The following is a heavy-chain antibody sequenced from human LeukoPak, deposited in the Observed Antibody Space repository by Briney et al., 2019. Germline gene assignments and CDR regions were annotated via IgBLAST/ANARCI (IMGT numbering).Heavy chain of an antibody. J-gene: IGHJ4*02. CDR3: ARRLGGTSTGFDY. Sequence: SETLSLTCTVSGGSISSYYWSWIRQPPGKGLEWIGSIHYSGSTTYNPSLKSRVTISVDTSKNQFSLKLSSVTAADTAVYYCARRLGGTSTGFDYWGQGTLVTVS. CDR2: IHYSGST. V-gene: IGHV4-59*08. CDR1: GGSISSYY. D-gene: IGHD2-2*01.